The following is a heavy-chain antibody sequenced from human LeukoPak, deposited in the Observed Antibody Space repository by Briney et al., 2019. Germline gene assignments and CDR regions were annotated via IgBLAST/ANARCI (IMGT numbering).Heavy chain of an antibody. Sequence: SETLPLTCTVSGGSISSYYWSWIRQPPGKGLEWIGYIYYSGSTNYNPSLKSRVTISVDTSKNQFSLKLSSVTAADTAVYYCARPGPSSAAFDIWGQGTMVTVSS. V-gene: IGHV4-59*08. J-gene: IGHJ3*02. D-gene: IGHD3-22*01. CDR1: GGSISSYY. CDR3: ARPGPSSAAFDI. CDR2: IYYSGST.